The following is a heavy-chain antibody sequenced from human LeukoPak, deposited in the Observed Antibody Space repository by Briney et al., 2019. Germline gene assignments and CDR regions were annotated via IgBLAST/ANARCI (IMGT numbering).Heavy chain of an antibody. J-gene: IGHJ4*02. CDR3: ARVVLRAVAGKPTFDY. CDR2: IYYSGST. Sequence: SETLSLTCTVSGGSISSSSYYWGWIRQPPGKGREWIGSIYYSGSTYYNPSLKSRVTISVDTSKNQFSLKLSSVTAADTAVYACARVVLRAVAGKPTFDYWGQGTLVTVSS. V-gene: IGHV4-39*07. D-gene: IGHD6-19*01. CDR1: GGSISSSSYY.